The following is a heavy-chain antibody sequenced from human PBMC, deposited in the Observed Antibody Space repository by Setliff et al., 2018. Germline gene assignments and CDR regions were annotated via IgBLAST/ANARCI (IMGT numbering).Heavy chain of an antibody. CDR2: IIPIFGTA. CDR1: GGTFSSYA. J-gene: IGHJ6*02. V-gene: IGHV1-69*13. CDR3: ARDSRGLVPAAIEGSYYYYGMDV. D-gene: IGHD2-2*02. Sequence: SVKVSCKASGGTFSSYAISWVRQAPGQGLEWMGGIIPIFGTANYARKFQGRVTITADESTSTAYMELSSLRSEDTAVYYCARDSRGLVPAAIEGSYYYYGMDVWGQGTTVTV.